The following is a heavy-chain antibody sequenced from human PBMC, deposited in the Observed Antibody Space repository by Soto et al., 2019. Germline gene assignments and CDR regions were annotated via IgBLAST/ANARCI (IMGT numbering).Heavy chain of an antibody. J-gene: IGHJ4*02. CDR3: TRETVAGITGLDY. D-gene: IGHD1-20*01. CDR2: ISVSDAFI. Sequence: PGGSLRLSCAASGFNVGAFAVNWVRQAPGKGLEWVSGISVSDAFIYYADSVRGRFSISREASENILYLQMNSLRVDETALYSCTRETVAGITGLDYWGPGTMVTVSS. CDR1: GFNVGAFA. V-gene: IGHV3-23*01.